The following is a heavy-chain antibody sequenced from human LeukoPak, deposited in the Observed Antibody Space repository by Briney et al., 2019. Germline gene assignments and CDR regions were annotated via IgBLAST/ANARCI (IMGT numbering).Heavy chain of an antibody. CDR3: ARDPRDYGDSYYYYGMDV. V-gene: IGHV6-1*01. CDR2: TYYRSKWYN. D-gene: IGHD4-17*01. CDR1: GDSVSSNSAA. Sequence: PSQTLSLTCAISGDSVSSNSAAWNWIGQSPSRGLEWLGRTYYRSKWYNDYAVSVKSRITINPDTSKNQFSLQLNSVTPEDTAVYYCARDPRDYGDSYYYYGMDVWGKGTTVTVSS. J-gene: IGHJ6*04.